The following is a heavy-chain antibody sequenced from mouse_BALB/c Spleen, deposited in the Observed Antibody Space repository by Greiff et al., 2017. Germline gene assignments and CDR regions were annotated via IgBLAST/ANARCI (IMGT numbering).Heavy chain of an antibody. D-gene: IGHD2-3*01. J-gene: IGHJ4*01. CDR3: ARWLLPPCYAMDY. V-gene: IGHV1S56*01. CDR2: IFPGDGST. Sequence: QVQLQQSGAELVQPGASVKLSCTASGFTFTSYDINWVRQRPEQGLEWIGWIFPGDGSTKYNEKFTGKATLTTDKSTSTAYMQLSRLTSEDSAVYFCARWLLPPCYAMDYWGQGTSVTVSA. CDR1: GFTFTSYD.